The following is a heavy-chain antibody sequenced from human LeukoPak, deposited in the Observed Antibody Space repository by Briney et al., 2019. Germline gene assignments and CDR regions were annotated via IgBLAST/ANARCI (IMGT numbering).Heavy chain of an antibody. CDR3: ARERGSRAFDI. CDR2: IYYSGST. Sequence: SETLSLTCTVSGGSISSSSYYWGWIRQPPGEGLEWIGSIYYSGSTYYNPSLESRVTISVDTSKNQFSLKLSSVTAAGTAVYYCARERGSRAFDIWGQGTMVTVSS. V-gene: IGHV4-39*07. CDR1: GGSISSSSYY. J-gene: IGHJ3*02.